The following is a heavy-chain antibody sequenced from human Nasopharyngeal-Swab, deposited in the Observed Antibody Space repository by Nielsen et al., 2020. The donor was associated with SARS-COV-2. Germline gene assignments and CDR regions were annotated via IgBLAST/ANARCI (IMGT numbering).Heavy chain of an antibody. D-gene: IGHD1-26*01. CDR1: GYTFTSYD. V-gene: IGHV1-8*01. CDR3: ARVGEWELLGDVFDI. Sequence: ASVKVSCKASGYTFTSYDINWVRQATGQGLEWMGWMNPNSGNTGYAQKFQGRVTMTRNTSISTAYMELSSLRSEDTAVYYCARVGEWELLGDVFDIWGQGTMVTVSS. CDR2: MNPNSGNT. J-gene: IGHJ3*02.